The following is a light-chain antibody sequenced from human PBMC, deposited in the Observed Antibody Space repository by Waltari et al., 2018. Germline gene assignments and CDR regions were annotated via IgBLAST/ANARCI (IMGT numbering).Light chain of an antibody. Sequence: EIVLPQSPATLSLSPGDRATLSCRASESIASPLVWYQQKPGQPPRILIYDTSNRAAGIPARFSGSGSGTDFSLTISSLEPEDFVVYYCQQRSHWPMYTFGQGTKLEIK. J-gene: IGKJ2*01. V-gene: IGKV3-11*01. CDR1: ESIASP. CDR2: DTS. CDR3: QQRSHWPMYT.